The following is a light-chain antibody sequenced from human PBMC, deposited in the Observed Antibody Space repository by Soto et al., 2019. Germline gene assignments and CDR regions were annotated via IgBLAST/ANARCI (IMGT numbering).Light chain of an antibody. J-gene: IGKJ1*01. Sequence: IQLTQSASSLSASVGCRITITCRXSQSISTYLNWYQQKPGEAPTLLVYDSSTLQSGVPSRFSGSGFGAEFTLTVSSLQPEDFATYYCQQSYSNPTWTFGQRAKVDI. CDR3: QQSYSNPTWT. CDR2: DSS. CDR1: QSISTY. V-gene: IGKV1-39*01.